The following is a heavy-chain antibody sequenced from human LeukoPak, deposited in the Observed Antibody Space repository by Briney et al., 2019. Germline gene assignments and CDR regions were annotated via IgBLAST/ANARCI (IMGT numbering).Heavy chain of an antibody. J-gene: IGHJ6*02. D-gene: IGHD6-13*01. CDR1: GGSISSYY. Sequence: SETLSLTCTGSGGSISSYYWSWMRQPPGKGLEGMGYIYYSGRTKYNPSRKSGGTISVDTSNNQFSLKLISLTAADPAVYYCARGMWQQLDYYYYYGIDVWGQGTTVTVSS. CDR2: IYYSGRT. V-gene: IGHV4-59*08. CDR3: ARGMWQQLDYYYYYGIDV.